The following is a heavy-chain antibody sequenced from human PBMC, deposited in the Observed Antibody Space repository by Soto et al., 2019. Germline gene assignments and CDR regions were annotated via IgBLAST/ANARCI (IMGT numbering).Heavy chain of an antibody. Sequence: GGSLRLSCAASGFTFSDHYLSWIRQAPGTGLEWIGYSSNSGSFTRYADSVKGRFSISRDNAKNSLLLQINSLRGDDTAIYYCVRSGDNYNLLDYWGQGTPVTVSS. J-gene: IGHJ4*02. V-gene: IGHV3-11*06. CDR1: GFTFSDHY. CDR3: VRSGDNYNLLDY. D-gene: IGHD1-1*01. CDR2: SSNSGSFT.